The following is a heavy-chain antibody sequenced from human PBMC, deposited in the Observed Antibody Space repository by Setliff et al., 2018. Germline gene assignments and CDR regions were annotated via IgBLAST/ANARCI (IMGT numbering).Heavy chain of an antibody. CDR3: SRLVRYCTTTTCQTLSGGEH. D-gene: IGHD2-8*01. CDR1: GYTFTNYG. CDR2: ISVHSGNT. Sequence: RASVKVSCKASGYTFTNYGIAWVRQAPGQGLEWMGWISVHSGNTFYAPKFQGRVTMTTDTSTDTAYLDLRSLRSDDTAVYYCSRLVRYCTTTTCQTLSGGEHWGPGTLVTVSS. V-gene: IGHV1-18*01. J-gene: IGHJ1*01.